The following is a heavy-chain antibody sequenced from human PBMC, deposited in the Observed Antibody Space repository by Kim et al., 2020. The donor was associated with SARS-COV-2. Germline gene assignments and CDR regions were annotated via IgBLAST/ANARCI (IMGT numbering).Heavy chain of an antibody. CDR3: AKDNYYDSSGYNWFDP. D-gene: IGHD3-22*01. Sequence: SVQGRFTITRDNSKNTLYLQRNSLRAEDTAVYYCAKDNYYDSSGYNWFDPWGQGTLVTVSS. J-gene: IGHJ5*02. V-gene: IGHV3-23*01.